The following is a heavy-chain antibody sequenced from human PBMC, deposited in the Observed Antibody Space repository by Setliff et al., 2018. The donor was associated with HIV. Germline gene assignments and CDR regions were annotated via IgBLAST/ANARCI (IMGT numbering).Heavy chain of an antibody. V-gene: IGHV4-39*01. J-gene: IGHJ3*02. CDR2: IYYSGDT. Sequence: PSETLSLTCSVSGDSITSSGYHWGWIRQPPGKELEWIGNIYYSGDTFYNASLRSRLTLSVDTSKNQFSLKLNSVTASDTAMYYCTRHRGPPWDAFDIWGQGTMVTVSS. CDR1: GDSITSSGYH. CDR3: TRHRGPPWDAFDI.